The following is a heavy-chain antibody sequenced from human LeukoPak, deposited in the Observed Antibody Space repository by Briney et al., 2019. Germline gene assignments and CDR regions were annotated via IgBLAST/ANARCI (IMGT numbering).Heavy chain of an antibody. V-gene: IGHV4-39*01. D-gene: IGHD1-26*01. Sequence: PSETLSLTCTVSGGSINNSPYYWGWIRQPPGKELEWIVSMHYSGTTYYNPSLKSRVTISIDTSKNQFSLRLISATAADTAVFYCARNDRGRPADYWGQGTLVTVSS. CDR1: GGSINNSPYY. CDR2: MHYSGTT. CDR3: ARNDRGRPADY. J-gene: IGHJ4*02.